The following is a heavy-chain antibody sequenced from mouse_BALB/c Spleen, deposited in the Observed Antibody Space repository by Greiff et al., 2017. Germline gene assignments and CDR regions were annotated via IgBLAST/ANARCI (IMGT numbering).Heavy chain of an antibody. J-gene: IGHJ4*01. V-gene: IGHV2-2*02. Sequence: VKLMESGPGLVQPSQSLSITCTVSGFSLTSYGVHWVRQSPGKGLEWLGVIWSGGSTDYNAAFISRLSISKDNSKSQVFFKMNSLQANDTAIYYCARNRAYYGNPLDYWGQGTSVTVSS. D-gene: IGHD2-10*01. CDR3: ARNRAYYGNPLDY. CDR1: GFSLTSYG. CDR2: IWSGGST.